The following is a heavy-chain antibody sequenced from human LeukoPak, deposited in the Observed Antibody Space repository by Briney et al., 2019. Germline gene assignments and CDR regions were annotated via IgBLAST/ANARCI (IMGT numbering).Heavy chain of an antibody. CDR2: IYGSDDTT. D-gene: IGHD3-9*01. V-gene: IGHV3-23*01. CDR1: GFSFSTYG. J-gene: IGHJ4*02. CDR3: AKDQRPDTGYDIDY. Sequence: PGGTLRLSCSASGFSFSTYGMSWVRQAPRKGLEWVSTIYGSDDTTRYAESVKGRFTNSRDNTKETLYLQMNNLRAEDTAVYYCAKDQRPDTGYDIDYWGQGTLVTVSS.